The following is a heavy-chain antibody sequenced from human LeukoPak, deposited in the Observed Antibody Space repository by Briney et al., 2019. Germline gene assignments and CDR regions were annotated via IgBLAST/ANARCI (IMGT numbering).Heavy chain of an antibody. V-gene: IGHV4-4*02. J-gene: IGHJ3*02. CDR3: ARDPDSGLAYFDAFDI. CDR1: GFTFSSYAM. D-gene: IGHD2/OR15-2a*01. Sequence: GSLRLSCAASGFTFSSYAMSWVRQPPGKGLEWIGEIYHSGSTNYNPSLKSRVTISVDKSKNQFSLKLSSVTAADTAVYYCARDPDSGLAYFDAFDIWGQGTMVTVSS. CDR2: IYHSGST.